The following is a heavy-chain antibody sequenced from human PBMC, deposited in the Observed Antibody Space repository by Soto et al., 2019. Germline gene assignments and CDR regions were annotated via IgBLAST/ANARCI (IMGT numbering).Heavy chain of an antibody. V-gene: IGHV3-30-3*01. D-gene: IGHD2-2*01. J-gene: IGHJ4*02. Sequence: QVQLVESGGGVVQPGRSLRLSCAASGFTFSSYAMHWVRQAPGKGLEWVAVISYDGSNKYYADSVKGRFTISRDNSKNTLYLQMNSLRAEDTAVYYCARGTMKYCSSTSCPPFDYWGQGTLVTVSS. CDR2: ISYDGSNK. CDR1: GFTFSSYA. CDR3: ARGTMKYCSSTSCPPFDY.